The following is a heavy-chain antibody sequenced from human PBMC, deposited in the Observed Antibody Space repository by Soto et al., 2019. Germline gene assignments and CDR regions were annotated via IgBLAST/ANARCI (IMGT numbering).Heavy chain of an antibody. D-gene: IGHD5-12*01. CDR3: ARAGERYSGYASFDY. CDR1: GYTFTSYG. CDR2: ISAYNGNT. J-gene: IGHJ4*02. V-gene: IGHV1-18*01. Sequence: QLVQSGAEVKKPGASVKVSCKASGYTFTSYGISWVRQAPGQGLEWMGWISAYNGNTNYAQKLQGRVTMTTDTSTSKDYMELRSLRSDDTAVYYCARAGERYSGYASFDYWGQGTLVTVSS.